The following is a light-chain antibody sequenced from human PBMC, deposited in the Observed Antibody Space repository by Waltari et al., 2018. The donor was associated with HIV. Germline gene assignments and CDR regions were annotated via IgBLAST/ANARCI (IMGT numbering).Light chain of an antibody. V-gene: IGLV2-23*02. J-gene: IGLJ2*01. CDR3: CSYASSGTFVV. Sequence: QSALTQPASVSGSPGQSITISCTGTTTDVSSSNLVSWYQHHPGKAPKLMIFEVDKRPSGVSNRFSGSKSGNTASLTISWLQAEDEADYYCCSYASSGTFVVFGGGTNLTVL. CDR1: TTDVSSSNL. CDR2: EVD.